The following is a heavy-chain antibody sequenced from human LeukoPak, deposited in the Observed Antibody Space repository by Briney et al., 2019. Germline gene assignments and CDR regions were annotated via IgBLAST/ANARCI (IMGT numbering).Heavy chain of an antibody. V-gene: IGHV4-61*01. D-gene: IGHD3-3*01. CDR2: IYYSGST. CDR3: ARDSASFGVADAFDI. Sequence: SETLSLTCTVSGGSVSSGSYYWSWIRQPPGKGLEWIGYIYYSGSTNCNPSLKSRVTISVDTSKNQFSLKLSSVTAADTAVYYCARDSASFGVADAFDIWGQGTMVTVSS. J-gene: IGHJ3*02. CDR1: GGSVSSGSYY.